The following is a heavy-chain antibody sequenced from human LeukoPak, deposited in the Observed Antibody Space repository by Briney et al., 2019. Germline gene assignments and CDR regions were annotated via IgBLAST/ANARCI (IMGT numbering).Heavy chain of an antibody. CDR2: ISSISSYI. V-gene: IGHV3-21*01. D-gene: IGHD3-10*01. CDR3: ASVRVAGTGY. Sequence: GGSLRLSCAASGFTFSSYSMNWVRQAPGKGLEWVSSISSISSYIYYADSVKGRFTISRDNAKNSLYLQMNSLRAEDTAVYYCASVRVAGTGYWGQGTLVTVSS. CDR1: GFTFSSYS. J-gene: IGHJ4*02.